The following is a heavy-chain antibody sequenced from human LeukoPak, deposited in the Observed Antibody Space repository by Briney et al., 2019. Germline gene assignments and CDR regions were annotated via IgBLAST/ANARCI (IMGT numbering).Heavy chain of an antibody. CDR3: ASYSSLYFDY. D-gene: IGHD6-13*01. CDR1: GGSFSHNY. V-gene: IGHV4-34*01. Sequence: SSETLSLTCTVYGGSFSHNYWHWVRQPPGKGLEWIGEIHPSGTTTYNPSLDSRVSISVDTPNNQFSLRLTSVTAADTAVYYCASYSSLYFDYWGQGTLVTVSS. J-gene: IGHJ4*02. CDR2: IHPSGTT.